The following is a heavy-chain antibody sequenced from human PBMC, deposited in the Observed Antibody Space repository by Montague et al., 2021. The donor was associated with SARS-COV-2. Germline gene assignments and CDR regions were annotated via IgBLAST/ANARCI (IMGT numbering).Heavy chain of an antibody. Sequence: SETLSLTCTVSGDSIRSYRWTWIRQPPGKGLEWIGRISDSGRTIXXPSLKSRVTISVDTSKNQFFLNLRSMVAADTAIYYCTRDRGIAAADNYYYGMDVWGPGTTVTVSS. J-gene: IGHJ6*02. CDR3: TRDRGIAAADNYYYGMDV. CDR1: GDSIRSYR. D-gene: IGHD6-13*01. CDR2: ISDSGRT. V-gene: IGHV4-59*13.